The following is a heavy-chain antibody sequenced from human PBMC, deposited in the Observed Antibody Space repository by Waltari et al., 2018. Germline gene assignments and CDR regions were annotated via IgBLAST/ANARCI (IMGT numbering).Heavy chain of an antibody. Sequence: QVQLQESGPGLVKPSETLSLTCAVSGYSISSGYYWGWIRQPPGKGLEWIGSIDHSGSTYYNPSLKSRVTISVDTSKNQFSLKLSSVTAADTAVYYCARLANNHYYGSVSYYFDYWGEGTLVTVSS. CDR3: ARLANNHYYGSVSYYFDY. V-gene: IGHV4-38-2*01. CDR2: IDHSGST. D-gene: IGHD3-10*01. J-gene: IGHJ4*02. CDR1: GYSISSGYY.